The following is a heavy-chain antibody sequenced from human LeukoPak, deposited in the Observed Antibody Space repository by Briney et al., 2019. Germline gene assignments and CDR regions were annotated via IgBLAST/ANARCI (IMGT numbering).Heavy chain of an antibody. Sequence: SLRLSCAASGFTFSSYAMSWVRQAPGKGLEWVSAISGSGGSTYYADSVKGRFTISRDNSKNTLYLQMNSLRAEDTAVYYCAKVRLQLYYFDYWGQGTLVTVSS. D-gene: IGHD5-24*01. CDR3: AKVRLQLYYFDY. CDR2: ISGSGGST. V-gene: IGHV3-23*01. J-gene: IGHJ4*02. CDR1: GFTFSSYA.